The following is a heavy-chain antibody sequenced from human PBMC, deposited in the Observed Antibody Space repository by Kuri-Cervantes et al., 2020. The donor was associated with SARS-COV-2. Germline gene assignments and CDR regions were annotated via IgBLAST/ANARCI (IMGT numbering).Heavy chain of an antibody. Sequence: GGSLRPSCAASGFTFSSYAMHWVRQAPGKGLEWVAVISYDGSNKYYADSVKGRFTISRDNSKNTLYLQMNSLRAEGTAVYYCASETPLTTGFDYWGQGTLVTVSS. V-gene: IGHV3-30-3*01. CDR2: ISYDGSNK. J-gene: IGHJ4*02. CDR1: GFTFSSYA. CDR3: ASETPLTTGFDY. D-gene: IGHD4-17*01.